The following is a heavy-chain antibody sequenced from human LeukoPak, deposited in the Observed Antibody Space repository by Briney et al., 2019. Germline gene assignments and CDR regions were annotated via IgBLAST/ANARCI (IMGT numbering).Heavy chain of an antibody. J-gene: IGHJ3*02. D-gene: IGHD3-22*01. CDR2: ITGSGGST. CDR3: ARDLPVIVVFDAFDI. CDR1: GFTFISYG. Sequence: PGGSLRLSCAASGFTFISYGMSWVRQAPGKGLEWVSGITGSGGSTYYADSVKGRFTISRDNSKNTLYLQMNSLRAEDTAVYYCARDLPVIVVFDAFDIWGQGTVVTVSS. V-gene: IGHV3-23*01.